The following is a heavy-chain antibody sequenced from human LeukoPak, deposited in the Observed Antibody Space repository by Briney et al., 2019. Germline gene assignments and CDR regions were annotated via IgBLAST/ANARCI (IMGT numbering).Heavy chain of an antibody. D-gene: IGHD5-12*01. CDR1: GYTFTGYY. CDR2: INPNSGDT. J-gene: IGHJ5*02. CDR3: ARDRGRLAFDP. Sequence: ASVKVSCKASGYTFTGYYMHWVRQAPGQGLEWMGWINPNSGDTNYAQKFQGRVTMTRDTSISTAYMELSRLGSDDTAVYYCARDRGRLAFDPWGQGTLVTVSS. V-gene: IGHV1-2*02.